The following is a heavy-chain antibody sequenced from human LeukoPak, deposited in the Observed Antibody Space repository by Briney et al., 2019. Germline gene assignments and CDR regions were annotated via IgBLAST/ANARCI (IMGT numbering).Heavy chain of an antibody. V-gene: IGHV1-46*04. Sequence: ASVKVSCKTSGYTFTSFFIHWLRQAPGQGLEWMGIINPLGGSTTYARNLQGRVTMTSDTSTSTVYVELSSLRSEDTAVYYCGRSVAFREIPRDFWGQGTLVTVSS. CDR2: INPLGGST. CDR1: GYTFTSFF. CDR3: GRSVAFREIPRDF. D-gene: IGHD2-21*01. J-gene: IGHJ4*02.